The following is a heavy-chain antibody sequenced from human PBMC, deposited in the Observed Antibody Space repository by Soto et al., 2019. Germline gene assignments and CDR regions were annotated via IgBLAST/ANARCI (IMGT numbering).Heavy chain of an antibody. CDR2: IIPIFGTA. D-gene: IGHD6-13*01. Sequence: QVQLVQSGAEVKKPGSSVKVSCKASGGTFSSYAISWVRQAPGQGLEWMGVIIPIFGTANYAQKFQGRVTITADKSTSTADMELSSLRSEDTAVYYCARDSSSAAAAIWFDPWGQGTLVTVSS. V-gene: IGHV1-69*06. J-gene: IGHJ5*02. CDR1: GGTFSSYA. CDR3: ARDSSSAAAAIWFDP.